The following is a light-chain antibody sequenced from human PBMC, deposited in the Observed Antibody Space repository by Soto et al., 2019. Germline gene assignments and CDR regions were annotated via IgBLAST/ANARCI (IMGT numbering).Light chain of an antibody. CDR1: QDISSY. Sequence: DLQLTQSPSFLSASVGDRVTITCRASQDISSYLAWYQQKPGKAPKLLIYAASTLQSGVPSRFSGSGSGTEFTLTISSLQPEYFATYYCQQLNSYPIFTFGPGTKVDIK. CDR3: QQLNSYPIFT. V-gene: IGKV1-9*01. J-gene: IGKJ3*01. CDR2: AAS.